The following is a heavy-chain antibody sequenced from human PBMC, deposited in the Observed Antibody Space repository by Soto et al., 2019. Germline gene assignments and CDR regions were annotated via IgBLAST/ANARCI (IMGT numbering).Heavy chain of an antibody. CDR1: GVSFSGYY. V-gene: IGHV4-34*01. Sequence: SETLSLTCAVYGVSFSGYYWIWLRQPPGKGLEWIGEINQSGVTNYNTSLKSRVTISGDTSRNQFSLKLSSVTAADTAVYYCARGIATGGRPLNYWGQGTQVTVSS. CDR3: ARGIATGGRPLNY. CDR2: INQSGVT. D-gene: IGHD6-13*01. J-gene: IGHJ4*02.